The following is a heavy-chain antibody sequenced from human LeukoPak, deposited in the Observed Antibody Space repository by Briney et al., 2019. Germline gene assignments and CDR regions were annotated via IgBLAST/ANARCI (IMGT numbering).Heavy chain of an antibody. D-gene: IGHD6-13*01. V-gene: IGHV3-66*01. CDR2: IYSGGST. J-gene: IGHJ6*02. CDR1: GFTRRSKY. CDR3: ARVAAGTGYYYGMDV. Sequence: GGSLRPSRATPGFTRRSKYMSWVRQAPGEGVGRVSGIYSGGSTYYADSVKGRFTISRDNSKNTLYLQMNSLRAEDTAVYYCARVAAGTGYYYGMDVWGQGTTVTVSS.